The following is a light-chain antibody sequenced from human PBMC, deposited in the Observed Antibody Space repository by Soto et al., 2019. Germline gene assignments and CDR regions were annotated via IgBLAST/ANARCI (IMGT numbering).Light chain of an antibody. J-gene: IGLJ1*01. CDR3: GSWDSSLSAYV. CDR1: SSNIGGNS. Sequence: QSVLTQPPSVSAAPGQKVTISCSGSSSNIGGNSVSWYQHLSGTAPKLLIYDDNKRPSGIPDRFSGSKSGTSATLGITGFQTGDEADYYCGSWDSSLSAYVFGTGTKVTAL. V-gene: IGLV1-51*01. CDR2: DDN.